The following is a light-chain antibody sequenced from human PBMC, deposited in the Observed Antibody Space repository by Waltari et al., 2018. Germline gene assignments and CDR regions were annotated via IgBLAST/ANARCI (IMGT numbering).Light chain of an antibody. CDR2: KAS. V-gene: IGKV1-5*03. J-gene: IGKJ1*01. CDR3: QQYNSYST. CDR1: QSVSVW. Sequence: DIKMTQSPSTLSASVGARVTITCRASQSVSVWLAWYQQKPGKAPKLLIYKASNLESGVPSRFSGSGSGTEFTLTISSLQPDDFATYYCQQYNSYSTFGQGTKVEIK.